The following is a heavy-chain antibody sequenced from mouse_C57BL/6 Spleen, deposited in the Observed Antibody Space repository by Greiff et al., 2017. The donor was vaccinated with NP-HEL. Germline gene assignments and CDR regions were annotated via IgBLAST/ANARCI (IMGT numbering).Heavy chain of an antibody. Sequence: EVKLVESGGGLVQPGGSMKLSCVASGFTFSNYWMNWVRQSPEKGLEWVAQIRLKSDNYATHYAESVKGRFTISRDDSKSSVYLQMNNLRAEDTGIYYCTAIYYDYDGFAYWGQGTLVTVSA. V-gene: IGHV6-3*01. CDR1: GFTFSNYW. CDR2: IRLKSDNYAT. D-gene: IGHD2-4*01. CDR3: TAIYYDYDGFAY. J-gene: IGHJ3*01.